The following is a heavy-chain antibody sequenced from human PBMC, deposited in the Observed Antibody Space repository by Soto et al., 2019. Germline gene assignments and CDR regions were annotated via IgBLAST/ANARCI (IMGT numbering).Heavy chain of an antibody. CDR2: ISDSSSTI. D-gene: IGHD3-22*01. J-gene: IGHJ4*02. Sequence: GGSLRLSCAASGFTVSSNYMNWFRQAPGKGLEWVSYISDSSSTIHYADSVKGRFTIARDNAKNSLYLQMNSLRAEDTAVYYCARDDYPYYDDSSGYHFDYWGQGA. CDR3: ARDDYPYYDDSSGYHFDY. V-gene: IGHV3-48*01. CDR1: GFTVSSNY.